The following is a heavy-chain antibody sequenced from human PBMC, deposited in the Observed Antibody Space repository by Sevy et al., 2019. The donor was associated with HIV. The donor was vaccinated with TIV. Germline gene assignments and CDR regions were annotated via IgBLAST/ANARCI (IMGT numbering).Heavy chain of an antibody. J-gene: IGHJ4*02. CDR1: GFTFSSYW. CDR3: ARAYYDFWSGYYNFDY. Sequence: GGSLRLSCAASGFTFSSYWMHWVRQASGKGLVWVSRINSDGSSTSYADSVKGRFTISRDNAKNTLYLQMNSLRAEDTAVYYCARAYYDFWSGYYNFDYWGQGTLVTVSS. D-gene: IGHD3-3*01. CDR2: INSDGSST. V-gene: IGHV3-74*01.